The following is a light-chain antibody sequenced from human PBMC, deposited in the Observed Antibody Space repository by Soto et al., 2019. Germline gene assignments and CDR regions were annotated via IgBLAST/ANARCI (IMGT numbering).Light chain of an antibody. Sequence: SLSPGGLATRSFRATRSVSILLAWYQQKPGQAPRLLIHGATTRATGIPARITGSGSGIEFTLSISTLQPDDFAPYHSQHYTRYSWTLRQGTKVDI. CDR3: QHYTRYSWT. J-gene: IGKJ1*01. CDR1: RSVSIL. CDR2: GAT. V-gene: IGKV3-15*01.